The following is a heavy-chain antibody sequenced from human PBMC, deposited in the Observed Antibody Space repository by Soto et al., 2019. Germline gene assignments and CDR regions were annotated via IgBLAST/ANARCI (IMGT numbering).Heavy chain of an antibody. CDR3: AKAQYSFGGIVVVTASNGHDAFDI. J-gene: IGHJ3*02. CDR1: GFTFSSYA. V-gene: IGHV3-23*01. D-gene: IGHD2-21*02. Sequence: GGSLRLSCAASGFTFSSYARSWVRQAPGKGLEWVSAISGSGGSTYYADSVKGRFTISRVNSKNTLYLQMTSLRAEDTAAYYCAKAQYSFGGIVVVTASNGHDAFDIWGQGTMVTVSS. CDR2: ISGSGGST.